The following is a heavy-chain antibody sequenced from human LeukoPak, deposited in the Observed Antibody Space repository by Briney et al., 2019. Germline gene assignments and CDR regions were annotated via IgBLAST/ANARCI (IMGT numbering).Heavy chain of an antibody. CDR3: ATASRYYDSSGSRRNAFDI. Sequence: ASETLPLTCTVSGGSISSYYWSWIRQPAGKGLVWIGRIYTSGSTNYNPSLKSRVTMSVDTSKNQFSLKLSSVTAADTAVYYCATASRYYDSSGSRRNAFDIWGQGTMVTVSS. V-gene: IGHV4-4*07. J-gene: IGHJ3*02. D-gene: IGHD3-22*01. CDR2: IYTSGST. CDR1: GGSISSYY.